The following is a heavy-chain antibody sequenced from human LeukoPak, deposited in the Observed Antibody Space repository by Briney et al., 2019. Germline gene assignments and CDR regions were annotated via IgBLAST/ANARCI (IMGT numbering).Heavy chain of an antibody. V-gene: IGHV3-20*04. Sequence: PGGSLRLSCAASGFTSDDYGMSWVRQAPGQGLEWVSGINWNGGSTGYADSVKGRFTISRDNAKNSLYLQMNSLRAEDTALYYCTRVDTYYYDSSGYYSNYYFDYWGQGTLVTVSS. CDR2: INWNGGST. CDR3: TRVDTYYYDSSGYYSNYYFDY. CDR1: GFTSDDYG. D-gene: IGHD3-22*01. J-gene: IGHJ4*02.